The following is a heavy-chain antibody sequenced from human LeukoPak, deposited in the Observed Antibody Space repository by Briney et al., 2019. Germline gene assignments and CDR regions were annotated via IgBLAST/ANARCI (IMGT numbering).Heavy chain of an antibody. J-gene: IGHJ5*01. CDR2: INHSANS. CDR3: ARARFNGKFDS. Sequence: ASETLSLTCAVYGGSFSDYYWTWIRQPPGRGLEWIGEINHSANSSYSPSLKSRVTILVDTSKNQFSLKLTSVTAADTAVYYCARARFNGKFDSWGQGTLVTVSS. CDR1: GGSFSDYY. D-gene: IGHD1-14*01. V-gene: IGHV4-34*01.